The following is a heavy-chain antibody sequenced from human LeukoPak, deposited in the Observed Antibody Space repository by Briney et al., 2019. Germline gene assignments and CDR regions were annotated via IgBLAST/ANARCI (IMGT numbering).Heavy chain of an antibody. V-gene: IGHV4-34*01. CDR3: ARRLGYCSSTSCYRWDY. J-gene: IGHJ4*02. CDR1: GGSFSGYY. Sequence: SETLSLTCAVYGGSFSGYYWSWIRQPPGKGLEWIGEINHSGSTNYNPSLKSRVTISVDTSKNQFSLKLSSVTAADTAVYYCARRLGYCSSTSCYRWDYWGQGTLVTGSS. CDR2: INHSGST. D-gene: IGHD2-2*01.